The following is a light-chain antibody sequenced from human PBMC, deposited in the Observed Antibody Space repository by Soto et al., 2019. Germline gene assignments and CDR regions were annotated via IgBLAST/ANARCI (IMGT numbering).Light chain of an antibody. Sequence: IVMTQSPATLSVSPGERATLSCRASQSVSSNLAWYQQKPGQAPRLLIYGTSTRATGIPARFSGSGSGTEFTLTISSLQSEDFAVYYCQQYGSSPPVTFGGGTKVDIK. CDR1: QSVSSN. CDR2: GTS. CDR3: QQYGSSPPVT. J-gene: IGKJ4*01. V-gene: IGKV3-15*01.